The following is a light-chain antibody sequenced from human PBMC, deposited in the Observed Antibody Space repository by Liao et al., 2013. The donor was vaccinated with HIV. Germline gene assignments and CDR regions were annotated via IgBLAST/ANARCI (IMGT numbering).Light chain of an antibody. CDR3: QVWDRSSDHLYV. V-gene: IGLV3-21*01. J-gene: IGLJ1*01. CDR1: NIGSKS. CDR2: YDS. Sequence: SYVLTQPPSVSVAPGKTARITCGRNNIGSKSVHWYQQKPGQAPVLVIYYDSDRPSGIPERFSGSNSGNTATLTISRVEAGDEADYYCQVWDRSSDHLYVFGTGTKVTVL.